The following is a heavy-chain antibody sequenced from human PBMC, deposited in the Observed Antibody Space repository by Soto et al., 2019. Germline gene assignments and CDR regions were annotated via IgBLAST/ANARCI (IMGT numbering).Heavy chain of an antibody. CDR2: ISGSGGST. J-gene: IGHJ4*02. V-gene: IGHV3-23*01. CDR1: GFTFSSYA. Sequence: GGSLRLSCAASGFTFSSYAMSWVRQAPGKGLEWVSAISGSGGSTYYADSVKGRFTISRDNSKNTLYLQMNSLRAEDTAVYYCANRNQWLVLVYWGQGTLVTVSS. D-gene: IGHD6-19*01. CDR3: ANRNQWLVLVY.